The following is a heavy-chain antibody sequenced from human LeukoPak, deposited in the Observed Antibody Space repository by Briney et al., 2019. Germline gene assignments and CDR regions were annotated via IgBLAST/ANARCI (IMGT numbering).Heavy chain of an antibody. CDR2: INPHSATT. D-gene: IGHD2-2*01. J-gene: IGHJ4*02. V-gene: IGHV1-46*01. CDR3: ARVLAYCSSTSCHDY. CDR1: GYTFISWY. Sequence: GASVKVSCKASGYTFISWYIHWVRQAPGQGLEWMGIINPHSATTTYAQSFQGRLTMTRDTSTSTVYMELSRLKSEDTAMYYCARVLAYCSSTSCHDYWGQGTLVTVYS.